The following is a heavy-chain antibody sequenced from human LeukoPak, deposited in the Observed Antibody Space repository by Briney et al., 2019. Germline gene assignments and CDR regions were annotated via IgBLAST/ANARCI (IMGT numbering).Heavy chain of an antibody. CDR1: GGSFSGYY. D-gene: IGHD2-15*01. CDR2: INHSGST. J-gene: IGHJ4*02. CDR3: ARGGGGSWDDY. Sequence: SETLSLTCAVYGGSFSGYYWSWIRQPPGKGLEWIGEINHSGSTNYNPSLKSRVTISVDTSKNQSSLKLSSVTAADTAVYYCARGGGGSWDDYWGQGTLVTVSS. V-gene: IGHV4-34*01.